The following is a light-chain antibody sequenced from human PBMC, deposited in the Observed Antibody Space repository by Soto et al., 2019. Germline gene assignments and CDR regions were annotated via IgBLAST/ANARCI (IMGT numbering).Light chain of an antibody. CDR3: CSYAGSSTYV. J-gene: IGLJ1*01. CDR1: SSDVGGYNH. V-gene: IGLV2-23*01. Sequence: QSVLTQPASVSGSPGQSITISCTGTSSDVGGYNHVSWYQQHPGKAPKLMIYEGSKRPSGVSNRFSGSKSGNTASLTISGLQAEDEADYYCCSYAGSSTYVFGTGTKVTVL. CDR2: EGS.